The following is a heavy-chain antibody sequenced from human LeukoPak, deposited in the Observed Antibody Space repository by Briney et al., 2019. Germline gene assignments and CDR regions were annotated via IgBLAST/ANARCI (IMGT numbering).Heavy chain of an antibody. D-gene: IGHD3-10*01. CDR1: GYTLTELS. V-gene: IGHV1-24*01. J-gene: IGHJ3*02. CDR2: FDPEDGET. Sequence: GASVKVSCKVSGYTLTELSMHWVRQAPGKGLEWMGGFDPEDGETIYAQKFQGRVTMTEDTSTDTAYMELSSLSSEDTAVYYCATRWGMVQGDDRSRDAFDIWGQGTMVTVSS. CDR3: ATRWGMVQGDDRSRDAFDI.